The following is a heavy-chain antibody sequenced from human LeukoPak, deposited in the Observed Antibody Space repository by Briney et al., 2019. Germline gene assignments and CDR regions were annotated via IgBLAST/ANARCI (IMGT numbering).Heavy chain of an antibody. V-gene: IGHV1-46*01. CDR1: GYSFTSHY. CDR2: INPSGGST. J-gene: IGHJ6*02. D-gene: IGHD6-19*01. Sequence: ASVKVSCKASGYSFTSHYFYWLRQAPGQGLEWMGIINPSGGSTDYAQKFQGRVTMTRDASTSTVYMELSSLRFEDTAVYYCARDWGIEGRDIPVAGGSDYYFGLDVWGPGTTVTVSS. CDR3: ARDWGIEGRDIPVAGGSDYYFGLDV.